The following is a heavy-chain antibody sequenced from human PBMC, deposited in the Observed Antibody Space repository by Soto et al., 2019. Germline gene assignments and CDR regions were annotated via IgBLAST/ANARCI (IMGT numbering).Heavy chain of an antibody. D-gene: IGHD2-15*01. CDR3: ARGGSESVVAASYYYYYMDV. CDR1: GGSFSGYY. J-gene: IGHJ6*03. V-gene: IGHV4-34*01. Sequence: PSETLSLTCAVYGGSFSGYYWSWIRQPPGKGLEWIGEINHSGSTNYNPSLKSRVTISVDTSKNQFSLKLSSVTAADTAVYYCARGGSESVVAASYYYYYMDVWGKGTTVTVSS. CDR2: INHSGST.